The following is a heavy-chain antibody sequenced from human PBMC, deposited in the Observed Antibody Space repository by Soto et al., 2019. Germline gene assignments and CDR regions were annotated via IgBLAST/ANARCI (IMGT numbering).Heavy chain of an antibody. V-gene: IGHV1-8*01. J-gene: IGHJ4*02. D-gene: IGHD4-17*01. CDR1: GYTFTSYD. CDR3: AREGGEYDDYANNY. Sequence: ASVKVSCKASGYTFTSYDINWVRQATGQGLEWMGWMNPNSGNTGYAQKFQGRVTMTRNTSISTAYMELSSLRSEDTAVYYCAREGGEYDDYANNYWGQGNLVTVSS. CDR2: MNPNSGNT.